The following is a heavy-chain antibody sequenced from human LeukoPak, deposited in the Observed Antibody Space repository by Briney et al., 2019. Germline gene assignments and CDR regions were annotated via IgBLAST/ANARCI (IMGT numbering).Heavy chain of an antibody. V-gene: IGHV3-48*03. CDR2: ISSSGSTI. J-gene: IGHJ4*02. Sequence: PGGSLRLSCAASGFTFSSYEMNWVRQAPGKGLEWVSYISSSGSTIYYADSVKGRFTISRDNAKNSLYLQMNSLRAEDTAVYYCASSVAVAGAYWGQGTLVTVSS. CDR1: GFTFSSYE. D-gene: IGHD6-19*01. CDR3: ASSVAVAGAY.